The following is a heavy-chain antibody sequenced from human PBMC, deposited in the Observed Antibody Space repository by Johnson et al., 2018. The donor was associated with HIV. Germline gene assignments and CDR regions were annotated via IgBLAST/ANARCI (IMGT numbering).Heavy chain of an antibody. CDR1: GFTVSSSY. D-gene: IGHD4-11*01. V-gene: IGHV3-66*02. J-gene: IGHJ3*02. CDR3: ARDSRYNNYGGGSVGAFDI. CDR2: IYSSGTT. Sequence: MQLVESGGGVVQPGRSLRLSCAASGFTVSSSYLTWVRQAPGKGLEWVSLIYSSGTTDYADSVQGRFTISRDNSKNTLYLQMNSLRTEDTAVYYCARDSRYNNYGGGSVGAFDIWGQGTMVTVSS.